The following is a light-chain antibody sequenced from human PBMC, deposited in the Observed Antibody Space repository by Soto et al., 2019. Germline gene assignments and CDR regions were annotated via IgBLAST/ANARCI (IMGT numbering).Light chain of an antibody. CDR2: GAS. Sequence: EIAMTQSPATLSVSPGERATLSFRASQSVNNALAWYQQKPGQAPRLLIYGASSRATGIPDRFSGSGSGTDFTLTISRLEPEDFAMYYCHQYGSSPPVTFGQGTRLEIK. CDR1: QSVNNA. CDR3: HQYGSSPPVT. J-gene: IGKJ5*01. V-gene: IGKV3-20*01.